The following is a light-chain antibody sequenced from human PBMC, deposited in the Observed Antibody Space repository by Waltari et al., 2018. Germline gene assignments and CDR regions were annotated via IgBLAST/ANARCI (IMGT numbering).Light chain of an antibody. Sequence: NFMLTQPHSVSESPAKTVTISCTRSTGNIASNYVQWYQQRPGSSPTTLIYADDQRPSGVPDRFSGSIDSSSNSASLTISGLKTEDEADYYSQSYDSSHHVIFGGGTKLTVL. CDR1: TGNIASNY. CDR3: QSYDSSHHVI. J-gene: IGLJ2*01. CDR2: ADD. V-gene: IGLV6-57*01.